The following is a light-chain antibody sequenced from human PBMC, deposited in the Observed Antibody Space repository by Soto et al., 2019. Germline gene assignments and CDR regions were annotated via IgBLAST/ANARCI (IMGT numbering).Light chain of an antibody. CDR2: EVS. CDR1: SSDVGGYNY. CDR3: SSYTSSSTPVPWV. V-gene: IGLV2-14*01. J-gene: IGLJ3*02. Sequence: QSALTQPASVSGSPGQSITISCTGTSSDVGGYNYVSWYQQHPGKAPKLMIYEVSNRPSGVSNRFSGSKSGNTASLTISGLQAEDEADYYCSSYTSSSTPVPWVFGGGTKLTVL.